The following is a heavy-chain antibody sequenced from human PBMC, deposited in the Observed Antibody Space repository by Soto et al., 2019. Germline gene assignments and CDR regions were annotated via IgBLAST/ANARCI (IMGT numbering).Heavy chain of an antibody. CDR2: IYHSGST. D-gene: IGHD3-10*01. CDR3: ARDPLLWFGERGPFDP. V-gene: IGHV4-4*02. Sequence: PSETLSLTCAVSGGSISSSNWWSWVRQPPGKGLEWIGEIYHSGSTNYNPSLKSRVTISVDKSKNQFSLKLSSVTAADTAVYYCARDPLLWFGERGPFDPWGQGTLVTVSS. CDR1: GGSISSSNW. J-gene: IGHJ5*02.